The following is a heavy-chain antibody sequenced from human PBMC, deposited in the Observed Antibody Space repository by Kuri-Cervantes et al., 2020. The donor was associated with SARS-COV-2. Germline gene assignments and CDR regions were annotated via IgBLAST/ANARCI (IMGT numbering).Heavy chain of an antibody. CDR3: ARSPLGVVTHHWFDP. J-gene: IGHJ5*02. CDR1: GYTFTGYY. Sequence: ASVKVSCKASGYTFTGYYMHWVRQAPGQGLEWMGWINPNSGGTNYAQKFQGRVTMTRDTSISTAYMELSRLRSDDTAVYYCARSPLGVVTHHWFDPWGQGTLVTVSS. V-gene: IGHV1-2*02. CDR2: INPNSGGT. D-gene: IGHD3-3*01.